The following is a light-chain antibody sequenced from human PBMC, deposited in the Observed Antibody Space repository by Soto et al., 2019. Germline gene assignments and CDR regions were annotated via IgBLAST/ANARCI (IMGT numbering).Light chain of an antibody. V-gene: IGKV4-1*01. CDR3: QQFYTSPT. Sequence: DIVMTQFPDSLGVSLGERATIDCRSSQSLLYIANNKNYLAWYQQKPGQPPKLLISWASARESGVPDRFSGSGSGADFTLTISSLQAEDVGLYYCQQFYTSPTFGGGTKVELK. CDR1: QSLLYIANNKNY. CDR2: WAS. J-gene: IGKJ4*02.